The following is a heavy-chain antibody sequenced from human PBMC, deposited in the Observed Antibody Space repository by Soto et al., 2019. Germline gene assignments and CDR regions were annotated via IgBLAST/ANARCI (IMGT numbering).Heavy chain of an antibody. J-gene: IGHJ4*02. CDR1: GGSISSGNYY. CDR3: ASTYYNASSGPFDY. Sequence: QVQLQESGPGLVKPSQTLSLTCTVSGGSISSGNYYWSWIRQHPGKGLEWIGYIYYSGSTYYNPSPNRRSTISVATSKTQLSLKLSSVTAADTAEYYCASTYYNASSGPFDYWGQGPLVTVSS. CDR2: IYYSGST. V-gene: IGHV4-31*03. D-gene: IGHD3-22*01.